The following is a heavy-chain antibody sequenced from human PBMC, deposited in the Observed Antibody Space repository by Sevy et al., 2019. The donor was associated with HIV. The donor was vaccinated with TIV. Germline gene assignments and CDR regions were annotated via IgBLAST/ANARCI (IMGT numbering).Heavy chain of an antibody. CDR2: IRISGGNT. Sequence: GGSLRLSCAASGFTFSNYAMSWVRQAPGKGLEWVSSIRISGGNTYYADSVKGRFTISRDYSKNTLYLQMNSLRAEDTAVYYCAKEWTQLSDWYGELDYWGQGSLVTVSS. CDR3: AKEWTQLSDWYGELDY. D-gene: IGHD6-19*01. CDR1: GFTFSNYA. V-gene: IGHV3-23*01. J-gene: IGHJ4*02.